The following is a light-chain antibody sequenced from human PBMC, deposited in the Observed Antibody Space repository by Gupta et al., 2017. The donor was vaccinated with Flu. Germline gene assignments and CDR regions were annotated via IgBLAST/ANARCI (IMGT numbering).Light chain of an antibody. CDR3: QAWDSSTGG. V-gene: IGLV3-1*01. Sequence: SYELTQPPSVSVSPGQTATITCSGDKLGDIYVSWYQQKPGQSPVLVIYQDAQRPSGIPERFSGSNSGNTVTLTISGTQAMDESDYYSQAWDSSTGGFGGGTKLTVL. CDR2: QDA. J-gene: IGLJ2*01. CDR1: KLGDIY.